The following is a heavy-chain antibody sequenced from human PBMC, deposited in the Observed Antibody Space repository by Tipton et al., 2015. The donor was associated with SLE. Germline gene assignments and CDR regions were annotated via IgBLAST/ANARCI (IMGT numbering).Heavy chain of an antibody. CDR2: IRYDGSNK. Sequence: SLRLSCAASGFTFSSYGMHWVRQAPGKGLEWVAFIRYDGSNKYYADSVKGRFTISRDNSKNTLYLQMNSLRAEDTAVYYCAKDRSYYYGSGSYPGGMDVWGQGTTVTVSS. V-gene: IGHV3-30*02. D-gene: IGHD3-10*01. CDR1: GFTFSSYG. J-gene: IGHJ6*02. CDR3: AKDRSYYYGSGSYPGGMDV.